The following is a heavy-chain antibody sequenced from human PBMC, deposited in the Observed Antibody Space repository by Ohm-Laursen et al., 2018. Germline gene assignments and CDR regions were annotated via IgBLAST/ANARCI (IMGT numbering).Heavy chain of an antibody. J-gene: IGHJ4*02. CDR3: AKDGYSYGSGSFH. CDR2: IKQDGSEK. D-gene: IGHD5-18*01. Sequence: GSLRLSCAASGFTFSSYWMSWVRQAPGKGLEWVANIKQDGSEKYYVDSVKGRFTISRDNAKNTLYLQLNSLRDEDTAVYYCAKDGYSYGSGSFHWGQGTLVTVSS. CDR1: GFTFSSYW. V-gene: IGHV3-7*03.